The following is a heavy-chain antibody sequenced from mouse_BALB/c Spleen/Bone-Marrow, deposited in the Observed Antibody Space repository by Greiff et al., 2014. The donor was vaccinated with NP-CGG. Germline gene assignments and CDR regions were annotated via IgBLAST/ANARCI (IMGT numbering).Heavy chain of an antibody. CDR3: ARYYYGSSYFDY. V-gene: IGHV14-3*02. CDR1: GFNIKDTY. Sequence: VQLQQSGAELVKPGASVKLSCTASGFNIKDTYMHWVKQRPEQGLEWIGRIDRANGNTKYDPKFQGKATITADTSSNTAYLQPSSLTSEDTAVYYCARYYYGSSYFDYWGQGTTLTVSS. J-gene: IGHJ2*01. CDR2: IDRANGNT. D-gene: IGHD1-1*01.